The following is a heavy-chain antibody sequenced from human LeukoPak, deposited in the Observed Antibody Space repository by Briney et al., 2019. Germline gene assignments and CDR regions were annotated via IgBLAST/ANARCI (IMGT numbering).Heavy chain of an antibody. CDR2: TYYRSKWYN. CDR1: GDSVSSNSAA. Sequence: SQTLSLTCAISGDSVSSNSAAWNWIRQSPSRGLEWLGRTYYRSKWYNDYAVSVKSRITINPDTSKNQFSLQLNSVTPEDTAVYYCARGKKDRGSYYPHPFDSWGQGILVTVSS. D-gene: IGHD1-26*01. V-gene: IGHV6-1*01. J-gene: IGHJ4*02. CDR3: ARGKKDRGSYYPHPFDS.